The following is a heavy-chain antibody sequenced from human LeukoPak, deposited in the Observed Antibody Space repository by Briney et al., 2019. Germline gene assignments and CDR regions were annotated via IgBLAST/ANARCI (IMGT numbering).Heavy chain of an antibody. D-gene: IGHD6-13*01. J-gene: IGHJ6*02. CDR2: ISGSGGST. CDR3: ARATAAGTDYYYGMDV. V-gene: IGHV3-23*01. Sequence: GGSLRLSCAASGFTFSSYAMSWVRQAPGKGLEWVSAISGSGGSTYYADSVKGRFTISRHNSKNTLYLQMNSLRAEDTAVYYCARATAAGTDYYYGMDVWGQGTTVTVSS. CDR1: GFTFSSYA.